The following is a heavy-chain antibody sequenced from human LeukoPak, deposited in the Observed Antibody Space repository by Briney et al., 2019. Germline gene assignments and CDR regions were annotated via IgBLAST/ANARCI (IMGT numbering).Heavy chain of an antibody. V-gene: IGHV3-73*01. CDR1: GFSLSGSA. J-gene: IGHJ4*02. CDR3: TRLDSGSFRFDY. D-gene: IGHD1-26*01. Sequence: PGGSLRLSCAASGFSLSGSAMHWVRQASGKGLEWVGRIKDKVNNYATAYAASAKGRFTISRDDSKNTAYLQMNSLKTDDTAVYYCTRLDSGSFRFDYWGQGSLVTVSS. CDR2: IKDKVNNYAT.